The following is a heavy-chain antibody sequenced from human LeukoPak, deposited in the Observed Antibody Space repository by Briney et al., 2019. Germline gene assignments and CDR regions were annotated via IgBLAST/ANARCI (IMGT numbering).Heavy chain of an antibody. CDR1: GFTVSSNY. Sequence: PGGSLRLSCAASGFTVSSNYMSWVRQAPGKGLEWVSVIYSGGSTYYADSVKGRFTISRDNAKNPLYLQMNSLRAEDTAVYYCARAGGGYPSDDAFDIWGQGTMVTVSS. CDR2: IYSGGST. V-gene: IGHV3-53*01. J-gene: IGHJ3*02. D-gene: IGHD3-22*01. CDR3: ARAGGGYPSDDAFDI.